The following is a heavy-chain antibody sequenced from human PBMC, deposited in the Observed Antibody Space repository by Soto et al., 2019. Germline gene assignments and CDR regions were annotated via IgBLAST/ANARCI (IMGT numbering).Heavy chain of an antibody. Sequence: SETLSLTCTVSGGSISSGGYYWTWIRQHPGKGLEWIGYIYYSGSTYYNPSLKSRVTISLDTSKNQFSLKLSSVTAADTAVYYCVRGRGFGDCSSTSCYGAPAPWGQGTLVTVSS. V-gene: IGHV4-31*03. CDR3: VRGRGFGDCSSTSCYGAPAP. CDR2: IYYSGST. CDR1: GGSISSGGYY. D-gene: IGHD2-2*01. J-gene: IGHJ5*02.